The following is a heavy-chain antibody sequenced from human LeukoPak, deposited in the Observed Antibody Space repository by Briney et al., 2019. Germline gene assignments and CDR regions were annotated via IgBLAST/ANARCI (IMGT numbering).Heavy chain of an antibody. CDR3: AREGIRDIVVVPAALDV. D-gene: IGHD2-2*01. CDR2: ISSSSSYI. CDR1: GFTFSSYS. Sequence: GGSLRLSCAASGFTFSSYSMNWVRQAPGKGLEWVSSISSSSSYIYYADSVKGRFTISRDNAKNSLYLQMNSLRAEDTAVYYCAREGIRDIVVVPAALDVWGKGTTVTVSS. V-gene: IGHV3-21*01. J-gene: IGHJ6*04.